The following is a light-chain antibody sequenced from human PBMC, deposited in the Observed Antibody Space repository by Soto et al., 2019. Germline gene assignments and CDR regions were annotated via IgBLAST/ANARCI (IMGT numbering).Light chain of an antibody. CDR1: QSISSW. V-gene: IGKV1-5*03. CDR3: HHYNSYFWT. J-gene: IGKJ1*01. CDR2: KAS. Sequence: DIQMTQSPSTLSASVGDRVTITCRASQSISSWLAWYQQKPGKAPKLLIYKASTLESGVPSRFSGSGSGTEFTLTISSLQPDDFASYYCHHYNSYFWTFGQGTKVEI.